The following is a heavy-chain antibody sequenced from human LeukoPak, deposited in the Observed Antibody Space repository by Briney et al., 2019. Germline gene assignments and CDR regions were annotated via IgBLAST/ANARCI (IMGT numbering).Heavy chain of an antibody. CDR2: INQDGSEK. V-gene: IGHV3-7*05. CDR1: GFTFSTYW. D-gene: IGHD4-11*01. CDR3: AKGPTVTSGHFDY. Sequence: GENLRLSCAASGFTFSTYWMSWVRQAPGKGLEGVTNINQDGSEKKYVDSVKSRITISRDSAKKALFLQMNSLRPEDTAVYYCAKGPTVTSGHFDYWGQGTLVTVSS. J-gene: IGHJ4*02.